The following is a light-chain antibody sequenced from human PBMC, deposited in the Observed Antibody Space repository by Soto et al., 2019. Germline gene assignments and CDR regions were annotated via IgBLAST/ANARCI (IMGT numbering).Light chain of an antibody. Sequence: EIVMTHSPATLSMSPGERATLSCRASQSVSSNLAWYQQKPGQAPRLLIYGASTRATGIPARFSGSGSGTEVTLTISSLQSEDFAVYYCQQYNNWPRTFGQGTELEIK. J-gene: IGKJ2*01. CDR1: QSVSSN. CDR2: GAS. V-gene: IGKV3-15*01. CDR3: QQYNNWPRT.